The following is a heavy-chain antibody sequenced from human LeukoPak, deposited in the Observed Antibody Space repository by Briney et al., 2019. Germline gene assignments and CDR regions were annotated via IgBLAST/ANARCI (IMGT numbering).Heavy chain of an antibody. CDR2: ISSNGGST. V-gene: IGHV3-64*01. J-gene: IGHJ4*02. D-gene: IGHD1-26*01. CDR1: GFTFSSYA. CDR3: ARGEGGGSGTIPYY. Sequence: PGGSLRLSCAASGFTFSSYAMHWVRQAPGKGLEYVSAISSNGGSTYYANSVKGRFTISRDNSKNTLYLQMGSLRAEDMAGYYCARGEGGGSGTIPYYWGQGTLVTVSS.